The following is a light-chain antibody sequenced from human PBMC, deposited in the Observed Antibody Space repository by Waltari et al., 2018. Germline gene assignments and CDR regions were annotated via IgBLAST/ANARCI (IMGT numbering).Light chain of an antibody. J-gene: IGKJ4*01. CDR1: QRVFNY. V-gene: IGKV3-11*01. Sequence: EIVLTQSSATLSLSAGARATLSCRASQRVFNYLAWYHQKPGQAPRLLIYDTSKRATGIPARFSGSGSGTDFTLTISNLEAEDFALYFCQQGSVLPLTFGGGTKVDIK. CDR3: QQGSVLPLT. CDR2: DTS.